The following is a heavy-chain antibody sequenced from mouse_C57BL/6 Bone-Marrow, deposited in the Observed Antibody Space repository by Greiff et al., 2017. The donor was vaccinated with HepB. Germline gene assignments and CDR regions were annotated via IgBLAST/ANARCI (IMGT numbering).Heavy chain of an antibody. CDR3: ARPIRNHIYYDYDWFAY. V-gene: IGHV5-6*01. D-gene: IGHD2-4*01. CDR1: GFTFSSYG. Sequence: EVQRVESGGDLVKPGGSLKLSCAASGFTFSSYGMSWVRQTPDKRLEWVATISSGGSYTYYPDSVKGRFTISRDNAKNTLYLQMSSLKSEDTAMYYCARPIRNHIYYDYDWFAYWGQGTLVTVSA. J-gene: IGHJ3*01. CDR2: ISSGGSYT.